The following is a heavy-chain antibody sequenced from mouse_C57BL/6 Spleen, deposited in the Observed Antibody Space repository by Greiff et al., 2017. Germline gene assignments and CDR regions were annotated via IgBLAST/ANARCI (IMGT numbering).Heavy chain of an antibody. CDR3: ARRYYGSSYTHFDY. CDR1: GFTFSDYG. CDR2: ISSGSSTI. Sequence: EVKVVESGGGLVKPGGSLKLSCAASGFTFSDYGMHWVRQAPEKGLEWVAYISSGSSTIYYADTVKGRFTISRDNDKNTLFLKMTSLRSADTAMYDCARRYYGSSYTHFDYWGQGTTLTVSS. V-gene: IGHV5-17*01. J-gene: IGHJ2*01. D-gene: IGHD1-1*01.